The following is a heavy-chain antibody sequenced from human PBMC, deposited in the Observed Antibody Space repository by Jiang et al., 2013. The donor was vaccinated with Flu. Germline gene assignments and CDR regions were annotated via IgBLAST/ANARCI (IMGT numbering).Heavy chain of an antibody. CDR3: ARDRGSSWYYYYGMDV. Sequence: RSLRLSCAASGFTFSSYAMHWVRQAPGKGLEWVAVISYDGSNKYYADSVKGRFTISRDNSKNTLYLQMNSLRAEDTAVYYCARDRGSSWYYYYGMDVWGQGTTVTVSS. CDR2: ISYDGSNK. V-gene: IGHV3-30-3*01. CDR1: GFTFSSYA. D-gene: IGHD6-13*01. J-gene: IGHJ6*02.